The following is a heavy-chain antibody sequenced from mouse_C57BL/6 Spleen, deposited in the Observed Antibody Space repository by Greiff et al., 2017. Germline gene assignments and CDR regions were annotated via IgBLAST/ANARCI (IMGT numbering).Heavy chain of an antibody. CDR3: AFTTVVATDWYVDV. J-gene: IGHJ1*03. CDR1: GYSFTGYF. D-gene: IGHD1-1*01. Sequence: VQLQQSGPELVKPGDSVKISCKASGYSFTGYFMNWVMQSHGKSLEWIGRINPYNGDTFYNQKFKGKATLTVDKSSSTAHMELRSLTSEDSAVYYCAFTTVVATDWYVDVWGTGTTVTVSS. CDR2: INPYNGDT. V-gene: IGHV1-20*01.